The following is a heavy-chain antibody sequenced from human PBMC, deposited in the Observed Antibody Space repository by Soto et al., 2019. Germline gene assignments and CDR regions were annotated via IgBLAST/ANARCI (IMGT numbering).Heavy chain of an antibody. Sequence: LRLSCAASGFTFSSYSMNWVRQAPGKGLEWVSSISSSSSYIYYADSVKGRFTISRDNAKNSLYLQMNSLRAEDTAVYYCARDLKDEYSSSSYFDYWGQGTLVTVSS. CDR3: ARDLKDEYSSSSYFDY. J-gene: IGHJ4*02. CDR2: ISSSSSYI. CDR1: GFTFSSYS. D-gene: IGHD6-6*01. V-gene: IGHV3-21*01.